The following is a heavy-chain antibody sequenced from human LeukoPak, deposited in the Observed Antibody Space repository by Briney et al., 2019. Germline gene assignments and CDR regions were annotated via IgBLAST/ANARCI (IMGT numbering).Heavy chain of an antibody. Sequence: PGGSLRLSCVASDFTVSSNSMSWVRQAPGKGLEWVSVTYSSGSTHYADSVKGRFTISRDSSKNTLYLQMNSLRAEDTAVYYCATESYGGAWGQGTLVTVSS. CDR1: DFTVSSNS. CDR3: ATESYGGA. CDR2: TYSSGST. D-gene: IGHD1-26*01. J-gene: IGHJ4*02. V-gene: IGHV3-53*01.